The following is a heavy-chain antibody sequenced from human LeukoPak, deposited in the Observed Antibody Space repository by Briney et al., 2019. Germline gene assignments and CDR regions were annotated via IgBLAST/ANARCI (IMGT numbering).Heavy chain of an antibody. CDR2: ISSSSSYI. Sequence: GGSLRLSCAASGFTLSNFWMNWVRQAPGKGLEWVSSISSSSSYIYYADSVKGRFTISRDNAKNSLYLQMNSLRAEDTAVYYCARGYGSGSNFDYWGQGTLVTVSS. CDR3: ARGYGSGSNFDY. V-gene: IGHV3-21*01. CDR1: GFTLSNFW. J-gene: IGHJ4*02. D-gene: IGHD3-10*01.